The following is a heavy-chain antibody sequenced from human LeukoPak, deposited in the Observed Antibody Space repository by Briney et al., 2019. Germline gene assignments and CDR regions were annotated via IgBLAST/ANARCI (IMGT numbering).Heavy chain of an antibody. D-gene: IGHD3-10*01. CDR2: ISSNGGST. CDR1: GFTFSSYA. V-gene: IGHV3-64*01. CDR3: ARVRGSGSFYDY. J-gene: IGHJ4*02. Sequence: GGSLRLSCAASGFTFSSYAMHWVRQAPGKGLEYVSAISSNGGSTYYANSVKGRFTISRDNSKNTLYLQMGSLRAEDMAVYYCARVRGSGSFYDYWGQGTLVTVSS.